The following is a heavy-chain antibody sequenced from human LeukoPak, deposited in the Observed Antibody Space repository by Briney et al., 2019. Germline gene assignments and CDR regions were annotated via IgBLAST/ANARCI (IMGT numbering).Heavy chain of an antibody. CDR1: GVXFSXYW. J-gene: IGHJ4*02. CDR2: INRDGSST. CDR3: ARDQEAPGFYFDY. D-gene: IGHD1-14*01. Sequence: XSGVXFSXYWMHXVRQTPEKGLVGVSRINRDGSSTNYADSVKGRFTISRDNAKNTLYLQMDSLRADDTAVYYCARDQEAPGFYFDYWGQGNLVTVSS. V-gene: IGHV3-74*01.